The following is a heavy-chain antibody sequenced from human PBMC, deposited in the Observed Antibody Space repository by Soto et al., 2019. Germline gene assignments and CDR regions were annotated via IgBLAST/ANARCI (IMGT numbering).Heavy chain of an antibody. CDR1: GGSISSYY. D-gene: IGHD2-2*02. Sequence: SETLSLTCTVSGGSISSYYWSWIRQPAGKGLEWIGRIYTSGSTNYNPSLKSRVTMSVDTSKNQFSLKLSSVTAADTAVYYCARDICTSCYKHYYYYYGMDVWGQGTTVTVSS. J-gene: IGHJ6*02. CDR3: ARDICTSCYKHYYYYYGMDV. CDR2: IYTSGST. V-gene: IGHV4-4*07.